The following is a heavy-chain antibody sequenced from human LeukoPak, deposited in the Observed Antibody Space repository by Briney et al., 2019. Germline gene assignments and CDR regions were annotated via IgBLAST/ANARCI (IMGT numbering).Heavy chain of an antibody. J-gene: IGHJ4*02. D-gene: IGHD1-26*01. CDR1: RGSISSEF. Sequence: KPSETLSLTCTVSRGSISSEFWSWIRQPPGKGLEWIGYIHYSGSTSYNPSLKSRVTISVDTSKNQFSLKLSSVTAADTAMYYCARLTGGSYIIDYWGQGALVTVSS. V-gene: IGHV4-59*08. CDR3: ARLTGGSYIIDY. CDR2: IHYSGST.